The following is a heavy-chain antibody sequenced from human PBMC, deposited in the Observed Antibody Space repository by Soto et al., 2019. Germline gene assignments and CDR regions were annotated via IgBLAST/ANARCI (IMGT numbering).Heavy chain of an antibody. CDR3: ARGYCSSIGCSHYFDY. V-gene: IGHV1-2*02. Sequence: GASVKVSCKASGYTFTGYYMHWVRQAPGQGLEWMGWINPNSGDTKYAQKFQGRVTMTWDTAISTACVELSRLRSDDTAMYFCARGYCSSIGCSHYFDYWGQGTLVTVSS. CDR2: INPNSGDT. CDR1: GYTFTGYY. J-gene: IGHJ4*02. D-gene: IGHD2-2*01.